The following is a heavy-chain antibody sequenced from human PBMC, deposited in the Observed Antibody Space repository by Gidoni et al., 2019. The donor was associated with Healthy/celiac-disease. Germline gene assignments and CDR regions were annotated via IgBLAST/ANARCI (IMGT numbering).Heavy chain of an antibody. CDR3: AREPGYCSGGSCYTYYFDY. CDR2: INAGNGNT. CDR1: GYTFTSYA. Sequence: QVQLVQSGAEVKKPGASVKVSCTASGYTFTSYAMHWVRQAPGQRLEWMGWINAGNGNTKYSQKFQGRVTITRDTSASTAYMELSSLRSEDTAVYYCAREPGYCSGGSCYTYYFDYWGQGTLVTVSS. V-gene: IGHV1-3*01. D-gene: IGHD2-15*01. J-gene: IGHJ4*02.